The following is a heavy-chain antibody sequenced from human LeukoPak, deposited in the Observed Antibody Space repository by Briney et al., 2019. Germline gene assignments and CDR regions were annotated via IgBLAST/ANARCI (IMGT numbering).Heavy chain of an antibody. D-gene: IGHD3-10*01. Sequence: ASVKVSCKASGYTFTGSGWYLYWLRQAPGQGLECVGWIHPNNGATLYAQKFQGRVAMTTDTSISTAYMELSRLRPDDTDMYYCARDGPAQMVDFDYWGQGTLVTVSS. V-gene: IGHV1-2*02. CDR2: IHPNNGAT. J-gene: IGHJ4*02. CDR1: GYTFTGSGWY. CDR3: ARDGPAQMVDFDY.